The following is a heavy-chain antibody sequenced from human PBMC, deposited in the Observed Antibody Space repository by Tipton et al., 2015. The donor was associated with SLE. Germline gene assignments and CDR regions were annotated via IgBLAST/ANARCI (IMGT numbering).Heavy chain of an antibody. CDR1: GGSFSGYY. CDR2: IYYSGST. D-gene: IGHD1-26*01. V-gene: IGHV4-59*08. J-gene: IGHJ3*02. CDR3: ARLRDSGSYHDAFDI. Sequence: LRLSCAVYGGSFSGYYWSWIRQPPGKGLEWIGYIYYSGSTNYNPSLKSRLTISVDTSKNQFSLKLSSVTAADTAVYYCARLRDSGSYHDAFDIWGQGTMVTVSS.